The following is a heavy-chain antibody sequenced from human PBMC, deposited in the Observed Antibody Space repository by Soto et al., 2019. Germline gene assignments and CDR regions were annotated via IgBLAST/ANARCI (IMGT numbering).Heavy chain of an antibody. D-gene: IGHD3-10*01. CDR2: INHSGST. CDR1: CGSFSGYY. V-gene: IGHV4-34*01. Sequence: SETLSLTCAVYCGSFSGYYWSWIRQPPGKGLEWIGEINHSGSTNYNPSLKSRVTISVDTSKNQFSLKLSSVTAADTAVYYCARGISYGLWFGELGAFDIWGQGTMVTVSS. J-gene: IGHJ3*02. CDR3: ARGISYGLWFGELGAFDI.